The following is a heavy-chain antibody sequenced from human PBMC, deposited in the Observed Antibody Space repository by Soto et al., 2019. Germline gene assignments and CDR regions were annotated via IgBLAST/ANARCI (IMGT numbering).Heavy chain of an antibody. V-gene: IGHV3-48*01. CDR2: ISSSSSTI. CDR3: ARDRTTYYYYYYMDV. J-gene: IGHJ6*03. CDR1: GFTFSSYS. Sequence: EVQLVESGGGLVQPGGSLRLSCAAFGFTFSSYSMNWVRQAPGKGLEWVSYISSSSSTIYYADSVKGRFTISRDNAKNSLYLQMNSLRAEDTAVYYCARDRTTYYYYYYMDVWGKGTTVTVSS. D-gene: IGHD4-17*01.